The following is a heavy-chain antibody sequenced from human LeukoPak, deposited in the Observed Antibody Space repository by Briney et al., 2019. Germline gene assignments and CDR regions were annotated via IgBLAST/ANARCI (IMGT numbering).Heavy chain of an antibody. Sequence: SQTLSLTCTVSGGSISSGSYYWSWIRQPAGKGLEWIGRIYTSGSTNYNPPLKSRVTISVDTSKNQFSLKLSSVTAADTAVYYCARGRAARNWFNPWGQGTLVTVSS. CDR2: IYTSGST. CDR1: GGSISSGSYY. CDR3: ARGRAARNWFNP. V-gene: IGHV4-61*02. J-gene: IGHJ5*02.